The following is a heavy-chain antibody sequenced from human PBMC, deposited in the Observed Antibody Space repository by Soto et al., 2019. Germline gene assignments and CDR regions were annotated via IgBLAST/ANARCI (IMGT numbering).Heavy chain of an antibody. CDR2: ISGYNGNT. CDR3: ARGSAYSTPWSFDS. D-gene: IGHD2-8*01. J-gene: IGHJ4*02. CDR1: GYTFTRYG. V-gene: IGHV1-18*01. Sequence: QVQLLQSGAEVKKPGASVRVSCKTSGYTFTRYGVSWVRQAPGQGLERMGWISGYNGNTKEAHTFEGRVILTTDTAANTAHMELRSLTSNDTAVYYCARGSAYSTPWSFDSWGQGTLVTVSS.